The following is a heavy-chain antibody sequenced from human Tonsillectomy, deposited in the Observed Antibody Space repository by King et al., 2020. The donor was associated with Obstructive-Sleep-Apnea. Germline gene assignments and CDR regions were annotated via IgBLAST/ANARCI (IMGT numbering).Heavy chain of an antibody. J-gene: IGHJ4*02. V-gene: IGHV3-7*01. CDR2: IKQDGGEK. Sequence: VQLVESGGGLVQPGGSLRLSCTVSGFTFSNYWMTWVRQAPGKGLEWVANIKQDGGEKYYVDSVKGRFTISRDNAKNSLYLKMNSLGAEDTAVYYCARDRPRDDYGDLHEVYWGQGTLVTVSS. CDR3: ARDRPRDDYGDLHEVY. CDR1: GFTFSNYW. D-gene: IGHD4-17*01.